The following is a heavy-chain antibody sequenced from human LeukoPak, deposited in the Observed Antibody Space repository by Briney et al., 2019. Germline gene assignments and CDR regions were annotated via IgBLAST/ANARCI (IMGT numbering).Heavy chain of an antibody. V-gene: IGHV1-18*01. D-gene: IGHD3-22*01. CDR1: GYTFTSYG. Sequence: GASVKVSCKASGYTFTSYGISWVRQAPGQGLEWMGWISAYNGNTNYAQKLQGRVTMTTDTSTSTAYMELRSLRSDDTAVYYCAISSGSLNTDAFDIWGQGTMVTVSS. J-gene: IGHJ3*02. CDR3: AISSGSLNTDAFDI. CDR2: ISAYNGNT.